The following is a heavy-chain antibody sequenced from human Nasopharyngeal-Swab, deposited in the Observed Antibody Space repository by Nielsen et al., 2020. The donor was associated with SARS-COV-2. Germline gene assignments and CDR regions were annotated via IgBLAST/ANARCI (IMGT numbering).Heavy chain of an antibody. V-gene: IGHV3-7*01. J-gene: IGHJ5*02. CDR2: INRDGSEK. Sequence: GESLKISCAASGFTFSSYWMSWVRQAPGKGPEWVANINRDGSEKYHVDSVKGRFTISRDNAQNSLYLQMNSLRDEDTAVYYCAKDGAAAVGWFNWFDPWGQGTLVTVSS. D-gene: IGHD6-13*01. CDR1: GFTFSSYW. CDR3: AKDGAAAVGWFNWFDP.